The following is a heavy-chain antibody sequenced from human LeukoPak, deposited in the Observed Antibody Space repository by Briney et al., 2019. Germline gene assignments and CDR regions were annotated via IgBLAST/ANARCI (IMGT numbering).Heavy chain of an antibody. D-gene: IGHD6-19*01. J-gene: IGHJ2*01. V-gene: IGHV3-23*01. CDR1: GFTFSSYA. CDR2: TSGSGGST. Sequence: GGSLRLSCAGSGFTFSSYAMIWHRQAPGKGLKGVSATSGSGGSTSYADSVKGRFTISRDNSKNTLYLQMNSLRAEDTAVYYCAKDFSVGQWLVLAPPWYFDLWGRGTLVTVSS. CDR3: AKDFSVGQWLVLAPPWYFDL.